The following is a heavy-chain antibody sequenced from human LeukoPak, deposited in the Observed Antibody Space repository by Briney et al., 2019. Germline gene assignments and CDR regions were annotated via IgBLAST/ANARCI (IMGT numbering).Heavy chain of an antibody. Sequence: PGGSLRLSCAASGFTFSSYEMNWVRQAPGKGLEWVSYISSSGSTIYYADSVKGRFTISRDNAKNSLYLQMNSLRAEDTAVYYCASLITSKGYYYYGMDVWGQGTTVTVSS. J-gene: IGHJ6*02. V-gene: IGHV3-48*03. CDR3: ASLITSKGYYYYGMDV. CDR1: GFTFSSYE. CDR2: ISSSGSTI. D-gene: IGHD3-16*01.